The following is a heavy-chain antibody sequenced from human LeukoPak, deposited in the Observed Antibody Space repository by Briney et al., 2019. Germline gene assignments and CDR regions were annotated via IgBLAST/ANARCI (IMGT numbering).Heavy chain of an antibody. CDR1: GYTFTGYY. J-gene: IGHJ6*03. Sequence: RASVKVSCRASGYTFTGYYMHWVRQAPRQGLEWMGRINPNSGGTNYAQKFQGRVTMTRDTSISTAYMELSRLRSDDTAVYYCAREPIYSGYGPDYYYHYYMDVWGKGTTVTVSS. CDR3: AREPIYSGYGPDYYYHYYMDV. V-gene: IGHV1-2*06. D-gene: IGHD5-12*01. CDR2: INPNSGGT.